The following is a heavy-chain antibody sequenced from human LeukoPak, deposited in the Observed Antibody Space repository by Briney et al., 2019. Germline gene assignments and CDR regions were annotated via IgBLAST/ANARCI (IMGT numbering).Heavy chain of an antibody. CDR3: ARDPESGWFDP. V-gene: IGHV3-7*01. Sequence: GGSLRLSCAASGFTFSSYWMSWVRQAPGKGLEWVANIKQSGSEKYYVDSVEGRFTISRDNAKNSLFLQMNSLRAEDTAVYYSARDPESGWFDPWGQGTLVTVSS. CDR2: IKQSGSEK. J-gene: IGHJ5*02. CDR1: GFTFSSYW. D-gene: IGHD5-24*01.